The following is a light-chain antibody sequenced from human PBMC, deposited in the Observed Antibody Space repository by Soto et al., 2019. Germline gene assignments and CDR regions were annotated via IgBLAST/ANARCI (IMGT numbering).Light chain of an antibody. CDR1: QSVSSDS. CDR3: QQYGSAPRT. V-gene: IGKV3-20*01. J-gene: IGKJ1*01. Sequence: EIVLTQSPGTLSLSPGERAILSCRASQSVSSDSLAWYRQKPGQAPRLLVYDASSRATGIPDRFSGSGSGTDFNLTISSLEPEDFAMYYCQQYGSAPRTFGQGTKVEIK. CDR2: DAS.